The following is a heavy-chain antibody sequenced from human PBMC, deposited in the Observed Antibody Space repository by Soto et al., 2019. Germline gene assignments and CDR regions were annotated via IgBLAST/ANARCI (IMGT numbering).Heavy chain of an antibody. Sequence: ASVKVSCKASGGTFSSYAISWVRQAPGQGLEWMGGIIPIFGTANYAQKFQGRVTITADESTSTAYMELSSLRSEDTAVYYCARRYCSSTSCRENYYYGMDVWGQGTTVTVSS. J-gene: IGHJ6*02. CDR1: GGTFSSYA. CDR3: ARRYCSSTSCRENYYYGMDV. CDR2: IIPIFGTA. D-gene: IGHD2-2*01. V-gene: IGHV1-69*13.